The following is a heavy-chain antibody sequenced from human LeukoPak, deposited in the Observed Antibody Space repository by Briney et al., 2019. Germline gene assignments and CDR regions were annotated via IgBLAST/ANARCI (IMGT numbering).Heavy chain of an antibody. CDR3: ARGSPHFSIVVVPAAGGWFDP. J-gene: IGHJ5*02. CDR1: GGSISSYY. D-gene: IGHD2-2*01. Sequence: SETLSLTCTVSGGSISSYYWSWIRQPPGKGLEWIREINHSGSTNYNPSLKSRVTISVDTSKNQFSLKLSSVTAADTAVYYCARGSPHFSIVVVPAAGGWFDPWGQGTLVTVSS. V-gene: IGHV4-34*01. CDR2: INHSGST.